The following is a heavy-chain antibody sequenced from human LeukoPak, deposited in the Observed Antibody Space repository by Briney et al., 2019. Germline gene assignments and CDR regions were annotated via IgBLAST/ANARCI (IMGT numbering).Heavy chain of an antibody. D-gene: IGHD3-22*01. J-gene: IGHJ4*02. Sequence: GGSLRLSCAASGFTFSRYWMSWVRQVPRKGLEWVANIKQDGSEKYYVDSLKGRFTISRDNAKNSLYLQMNSLRAEDTAVYYCVRDKGDYRTSGSLFVFGGQGTLVTVSS. CDR3: VRDKGDYRTSGSLFVF. CDR1: GFTFSRYW. V-gene: IGHV3-7*03. CDR2: IKQDGSEK.